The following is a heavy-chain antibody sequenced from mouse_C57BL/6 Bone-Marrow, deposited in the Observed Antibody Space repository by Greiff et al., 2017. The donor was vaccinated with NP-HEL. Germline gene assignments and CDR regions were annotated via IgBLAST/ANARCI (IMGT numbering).Heavy chain of an antibody. V-gene: IGHV5-4*03. J-gene: IGHJ2*01. Sequence: EVKLVESGGGLVKPGGSLKLSCAASGFTFSSYAMSWVRQTPEKRLEWVATISDGGSYTYYPDNVKGRFTISRDNAKNNLYLQMSHLKSEDTAMYYCARFSNYVDYWGQGTTLTVSS. D-gene: IGHD1-1*01. CDR1: GFTFSSYA. CDR3: ARFSNYVDY. CDR2: ISDGGSYT.